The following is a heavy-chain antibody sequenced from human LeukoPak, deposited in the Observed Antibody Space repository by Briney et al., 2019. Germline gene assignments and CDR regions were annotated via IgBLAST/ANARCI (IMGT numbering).Heavy chain of an antibody. Sequence: ASVTVSFKASGYTFTDYYMHWVRQAPGQGLEWMGWINPNSGGTNYAQRFQGRVTMTTDTSISTAYMELSSLRSDDTAIYYCARDQGAMVRGTRINDAFDIWGQGTMVTVSS. D-gene: IGHD3-10*01. CDR1: GYTFTDYY. CDR2: INPNSGGT. CDR3: ARDQGAMVRGTRINDAFDI. J-gene: IGHJ3*02. V-gene: IGHV1-2*02.